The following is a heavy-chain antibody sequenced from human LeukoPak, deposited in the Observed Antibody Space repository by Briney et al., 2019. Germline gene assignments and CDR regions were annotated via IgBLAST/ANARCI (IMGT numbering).Heavy chain of an antibody. V-gene: IGHV1-69*13. CDR1: GGTFSSYA. J-gene: IGHJ4*02. CDR3: ASRAFAAAGTVDY. Sequence: GASVKVSCKASGGTFSSYAISWVRQAPGQGLEWMGGIIPIFGTANYAQKFQGRVTITADESTSTAYMELSSLRSEDTAVYYCASRAFAAAGTVDYWGQGTLVTVSS. CDR2: IIPIFGTA. D-gene: IGHD6-13*01.